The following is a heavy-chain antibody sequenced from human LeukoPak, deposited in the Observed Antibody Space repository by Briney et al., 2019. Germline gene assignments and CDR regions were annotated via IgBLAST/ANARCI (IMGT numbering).Heavy chain of an antibody. V-gene: IGHV3-48*01. Sequence: GGSLRLSCAASGFTFSSYSMNWVRQAPGKGLEWVSYISSSSGTKYYADSVKGRFTTSRDNPKSSLYLQMNSLRAEDTAVYYCARGSTYYDSSGQVPFDYWGQGTLVTVSS. CDR2: ISSSSGTK. CDR1: GFTFSSYS. J-gene: IGHJ4*02. D-gene: IGHD3-22*01. CDR3: ARGSTYYDSSGQVPFDY.